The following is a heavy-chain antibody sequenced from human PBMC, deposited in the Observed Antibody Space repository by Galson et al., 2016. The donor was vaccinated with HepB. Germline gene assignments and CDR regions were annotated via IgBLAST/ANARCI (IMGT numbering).Heavy chain of an antibody. D-gene: IGHD6-25*01. Sequence: SVKVSCKASGFTFTSSAVQWVRQARGQRLEWIGWIVVGSGNTNYAQMFQERVTFTWDMSTTTACMELSSLRSEDTAVYYCAAASGQRRRLGLDVWGEGTTVTVSS. CDR1: GFTFTSSA. CDR3: AAASGQRRRLGLDV. CDR2: IVVGSGNT. J-gene: IGHJ6*04. V-gene: IGHV1-58*01.